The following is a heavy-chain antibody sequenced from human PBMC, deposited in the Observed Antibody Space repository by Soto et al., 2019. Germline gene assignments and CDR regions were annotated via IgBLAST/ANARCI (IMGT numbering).Heavy chain of an antibody. D-gene: IGHD5-12*01. CDR2: IIPIFGTA. V-gene: IGHV1-69*13. CDR3: ARGPRDGYKYYYYSYGMDV. CDR1: GGTFSSYA. Sequence: GASVKVSCKASGGTFSSYAISWVRQAPGQGLEWMGGIIPIFGTANYAQKFQGRVTITADESTSTAYMELSSLRSEDTAVYYCARGPRDGYKYYYYSYGMDVWGQGTTVTVSS. J-gene: IGHJ6*02.